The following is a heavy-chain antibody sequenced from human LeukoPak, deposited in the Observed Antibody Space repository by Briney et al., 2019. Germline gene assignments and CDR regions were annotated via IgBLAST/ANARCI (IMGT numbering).Heavy chain of an antibody. CDR3: ARAEGGWYYYYYYMDV. J-gene: IGHJ6*03. D-gene: IGHD6-19*01. V-gene: IGHV1-18*03. CDR2: ISAYNGNT. Sequence: GASVKVSCKASGYTFTSYGISWVRQAPGQGLEWMGWISAYNGNTNYAQKLQGRVTMTTDTSTSTAYMELRSLRSDDMAVYYCARAEGGWYYYYYYMDVWGKGTTVTVSS. CDR1: GYTFTSYG.